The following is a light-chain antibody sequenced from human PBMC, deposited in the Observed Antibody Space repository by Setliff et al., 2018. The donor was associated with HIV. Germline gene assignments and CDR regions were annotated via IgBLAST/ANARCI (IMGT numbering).Light chain of an antibody. CDR3: SSFGSSNTHV. J-gene: IGLJ1*01. CDR1: SDDVGGSNY. Sequence: QSVLTQPASMSGSPGQSITISCTGSSDDVGGSNYVSWYQQHPGKAPKLIIYEVTVRPSGVSSRFSGSKSGNTASLTLSGLQTEDEADYYCSSFGSSNTHVFGTGTKV. CDR2: EVT. V-gene: IGLV2-14*01.